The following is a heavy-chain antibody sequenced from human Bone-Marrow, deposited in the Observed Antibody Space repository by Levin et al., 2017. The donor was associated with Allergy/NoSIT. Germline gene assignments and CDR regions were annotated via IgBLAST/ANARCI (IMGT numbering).Heavy chain of an antibody. CDR2: ISGSGRST. CDR1: GFTFENYA. V-gene: IGHV3-23*01. J-gene: IGHJ4*02. CDR3: AKDTPPYYYDSSGYFLDY. Sequence: GESLKISCAASGFTFENYAMSWVRQPPGRGLEWVSAISGSGRSTYYADSVKGRFIISRDNFKNTLFLQMNSLRAEDTAVYYCAKDTPPYYYDSSGYFLDYWGQGTLVTVSS. D-gene: IGHD3-22*01.